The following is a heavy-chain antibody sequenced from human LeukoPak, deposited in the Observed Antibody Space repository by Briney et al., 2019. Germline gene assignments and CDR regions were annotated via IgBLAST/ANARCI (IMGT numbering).Heavy chain of an antibody. J-gene: IGHJ4*02. D-gene: IGHD3-16*01. V-gene: IGHV4-59*12. Sequence: PSETLSLTCTVSGGSISSYYWSWIRQPPGKGLEWIGYIYYSGSTNYNPSLKSRVTISVDTSKNQFSLKLSSVTAADTAVYYCARGLRSDDCVWGSGSPHFDYWGQGTLVTVSS. CDR2: IYYSGST. CDR3: ARGLRSDDCVWGSGSPHFDY. CDR1: GGSISSYY.